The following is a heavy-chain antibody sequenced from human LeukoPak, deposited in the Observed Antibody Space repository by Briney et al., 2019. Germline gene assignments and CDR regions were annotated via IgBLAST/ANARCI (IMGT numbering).Heavy chain of an antibody. J-gene: IGHJ4*02. D-gene: IGHD6-19*01. CDR3: ARHNTGWYAARGGRQLDY. V-gene: IGHV3-30*02. CDR2: IRYDGSNK. CDR1: GFTFSSYG. Sequence: GGSLRLSCAASGFTFSSYGMHWVRQAPGKGLEWVAFIRYDGSNKYYADSVKGRFTISRDNSKNTLYVQMNSLRAEDTAVYYCARHNTGWYAARGGRQLDYWGQGTLVTVSS.